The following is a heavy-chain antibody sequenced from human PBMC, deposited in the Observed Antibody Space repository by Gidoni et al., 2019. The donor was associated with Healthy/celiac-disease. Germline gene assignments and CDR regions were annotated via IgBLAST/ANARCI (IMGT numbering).Heavy chain of an antibody. V-gene: IGHV3-30-3*01. D-gene: IGHD3-10*01. J-gene: IGHJ4*02. CDR2: ISYDGSNK. CDR3: ARAMEFEDRYFDY. Sequence: SSYAMHWVRQAPGKGLEWVAVISYDGSNKYYADSVKGRFTISRDNSKNTLYLQMNSLRAEDTAVYYCARAMEFEDRYFDYWGQGTLVTVSS. CDR1: SSYA.